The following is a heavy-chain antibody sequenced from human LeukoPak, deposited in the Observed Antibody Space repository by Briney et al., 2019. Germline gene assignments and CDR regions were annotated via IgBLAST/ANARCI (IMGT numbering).Heavy chain of an antibody. CDR2: INHSGST. Sequence: PWETLSLTCAVYGGSFSGYYWSWIRQPPGKGLEWIGEINHSGSTNYNPSLKSRVTISVDTSKNQFSLKLSSVTAADTAVYYCATFNYGGNDAFDISGQGTMVTVSS. J-gene: IGHJ3*02. D-gene: IGHD4-23*01. CDR3: ATFNYGGNDAFDI. CDR1: GGSFSGYY. V-gene: IGHV4-34*01.